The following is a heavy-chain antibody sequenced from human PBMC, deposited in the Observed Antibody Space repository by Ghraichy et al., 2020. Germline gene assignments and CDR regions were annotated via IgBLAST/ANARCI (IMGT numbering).Heavy chain of an antibody. CDR1: SGSITHHN. CDR2: IYYSGST. D-gene: IGHD3-10*01. V-gene: IGHV4-59*08. Sequence: GSLRLSCHDTSGSITHHNCSCVWEPPGQGPDWIGYIYYSGSTNYSPSLKSRVTISVDTSKSQFSLKLDSVTAADTAVYYCARHSGQSRGFDPWGQGTLVTVSS. J-gene: IGHJ5*02. CDR3: ARHSGQSRGFDP.